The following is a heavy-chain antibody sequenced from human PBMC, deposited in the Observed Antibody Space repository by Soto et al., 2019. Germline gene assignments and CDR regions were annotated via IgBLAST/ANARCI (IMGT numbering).Heavy chain of an antibody. D-gene: IGHD6-13*01. Sequence: ASVKVSCKASGYTFTSYAMHWVRQAPGQRLEWMGWINAGNGNTKYSQKFQGRVTITRDTSASTAYMELSSLRSEDTAVYYCARIIGQLDYYYYGMDVWGQGTTVTVSS. CDR1: GYTFTSYA. V-gene: IGHV1-3*01. J-gene: IGHJ6*02. CDR3: ARIIGQLDYYYYGMDV. CDR2: INAGNGNT.